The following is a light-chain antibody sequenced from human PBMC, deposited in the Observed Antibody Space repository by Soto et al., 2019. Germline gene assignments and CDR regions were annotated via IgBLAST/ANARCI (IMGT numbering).Light chain of an antibody. CDR2: ELS. J-gene: IGLJ1*01. V-gene: IGLV2-14*01. Sequence: QSVLTQPASVSGSPGQSITISCTGTSSDVGGYNYVSWYQQHPGKAPKLMIYELSNRPSGVSNRFSGSKSGNTASLTISGLQAEDEADYYCSSYTSRSINYVFGTGTKVTVL. CDR3: SSYTSRSINYV. CDR1: SSDVGGYNY.